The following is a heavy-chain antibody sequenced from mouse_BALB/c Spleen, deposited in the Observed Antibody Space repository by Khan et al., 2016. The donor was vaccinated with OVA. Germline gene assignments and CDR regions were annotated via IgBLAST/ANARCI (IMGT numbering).Heavy chain of an antibody. Sequence: VQLKQSGPGLLKPSQSLSLTCTVTGYSITSDYAWNWIRQFPGNKLEWMAYISYSGSTTYSPSLRSRISITRDTSKNQFFLQLNSVTTEDTATFECASERVLHWCAKYCDYGGQGNAVAGSA. D-gene: IGHD1-1*02. J-gene: IGHJ2*01. CDR1: GYSITSDYA. CDR2: ISYSGST. V-gene: IGHV3-2*02. CDR3: ASERVLHWCAKYCDY.